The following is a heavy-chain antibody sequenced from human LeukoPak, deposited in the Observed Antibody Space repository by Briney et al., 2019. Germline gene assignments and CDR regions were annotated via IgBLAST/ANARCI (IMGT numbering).Heavy chain of an antibody. V-gene: IGHV1-2*02. CDR2: INPNSGGT. Sequence: ASVKVSCKASGYTFTGYYMHWVRQPPGQGLEWMGWINPNSGGTNYAQKFQGRVTMTRDTSISTAYMELSRLRSDDAAVYYCAREMATRSEYFQHWGQGTLVTVSS. D-gene: IGHD5-24*01. J-gene: IGHJ1*01. CDR3: AREMATRSEYFQH. CDR1: GYTFTGYY.